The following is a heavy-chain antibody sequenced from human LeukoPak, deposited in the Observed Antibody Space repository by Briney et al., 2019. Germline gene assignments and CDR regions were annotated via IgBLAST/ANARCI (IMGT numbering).Heavy chain of an antibody. Sequence: GGSLRLSCAASGFTVSNNYISWVRQAPGKGLEWVSVIYSGGNTYYADSVKGRFTSSSDNSKNTLYLQMNSLRAEDTAVYYCAKTIVGVTNWFDPWGQGTLVTVSS. V-gene: IGHV3-53*01. CDR1: GFTVSNNY. CDR2: IYSGGNT. CDR3: AKTIVGVTNWFDP. D-gene: IGHD1-26*01. J-gene: IGHJ5*02.